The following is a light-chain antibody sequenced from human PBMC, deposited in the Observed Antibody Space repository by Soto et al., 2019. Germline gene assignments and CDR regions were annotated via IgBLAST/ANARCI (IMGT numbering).Light chain of an antibody. CDR1: HSISSW. Sequence: DIQMTQSPSTLSASVGDRVTITCRASHSISSWLAWYQQKPGKAPKLLIYDASSLESGVPSRFSGSGSGTEFTLTISSLQPDDFATYYCQQYNSYPQTFGQGTKVDIK. CDR3: QQYNSYPQT. J-gene: IGKJ1*01. V-gene: IGKV1-5*01. CDR2: DAS.